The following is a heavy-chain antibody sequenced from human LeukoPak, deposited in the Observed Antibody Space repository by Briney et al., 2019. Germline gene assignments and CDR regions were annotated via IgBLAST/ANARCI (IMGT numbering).Heavy chain of an antibody. Sequence: GGSLRLSCTASGFTFGDYAMSWVRQAPGKGLEWVGFIRSKAYGGTTEYAASVKGRFTISRDDSKSIAYLQMNSLRAEDTAVYYCARATMRGVDAFDIWGQGTMVTVSS. J-gene: IGHJ3*02. CDR1: GFTFGDYA. D-gene: IGHD3-22*01. CDR2: IRSKAYGGTT. CDR3: ARATMRGVDAFDI. V-gene: IGHV3-49*04.